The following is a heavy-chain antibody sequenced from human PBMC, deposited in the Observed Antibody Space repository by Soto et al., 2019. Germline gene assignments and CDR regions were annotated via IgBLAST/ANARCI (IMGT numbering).Heavy chain of an antibody. J-gene: IGHJ4*02. CDR3: AKLWFGELAPVDY. V-gene: IGHV3-23*01. D-gene: IGHD3-10*01. Sequence: GGSLRLSCAASRFTYSSYAMSWVRQAPGKGLEWVSVVSGSGGSTYYADSVKGRFTISRDNSKNTLNLQMNSLRAEDTALYYCAKLWFGELAPVDYWGQGTLVTVSS. CDR1: RFTYSSYA. CDR2: VSGSGGST.